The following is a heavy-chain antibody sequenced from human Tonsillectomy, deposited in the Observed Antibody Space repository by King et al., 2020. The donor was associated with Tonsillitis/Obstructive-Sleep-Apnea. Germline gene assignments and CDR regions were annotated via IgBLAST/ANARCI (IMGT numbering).Heavy chain of an antibody. V-gene: IGHV5-51*01. CDR2: IYPGDSDT. D-gene: IGHD4-17*01. CDR3: ARHGDDYVPPDH. CDR1: GYIFTSHW. Sequence: VQLVESGAEVKKPGESLKISCKGSGYIFTSHWIGWVRQMPGKGLEWMAIIYPGDSDTRYSPSFQGLVTISVDKSISTAYLQWSSLKASDTAMYYCARHGDDYVPPDHWGPGTLVTVSS. J-gene: IGHJ5*02.